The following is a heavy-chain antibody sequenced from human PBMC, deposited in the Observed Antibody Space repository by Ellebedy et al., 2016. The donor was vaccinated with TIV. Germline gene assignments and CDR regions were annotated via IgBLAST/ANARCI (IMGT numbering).Heavy chain of an antibody. CDR2: IYYSGST. J-gene: IGHJ4*02. CDR1: GGSVSSGSYY. Sequence: SETLSLXCTVSGGSVSSGSYYWSWIRQPPGKGLEWIGYIYYSGSTNYNPSLKSRVTISVDTSKNQFSLKLSSVTAADTAVYYCARESGGNSVGAFDYWGQGTLVTVSS. CDR3: ARESGGNSVGAFDY. V-gene: IGHV4-61*01. D-gene: IGHD4-23*01.